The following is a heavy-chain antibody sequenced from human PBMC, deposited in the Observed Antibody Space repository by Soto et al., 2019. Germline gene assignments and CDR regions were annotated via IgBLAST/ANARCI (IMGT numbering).Heavy chain of an antibody. CDR3: VRDGSGNLYLNWFDP. V-gene: IGHV3-48*02. Sequence: GGSLRLSCAASGFTFSSYSMNWVRQAPGKGLEWISYISSHSSTLYYADSVKGRFTISRDNAGNSLYLQMNSLRDEDTAVYYCVRDGSGNLYLNWFDPWGQGTLVTVSS. CDR1: GFTFSSYS. J-gene: IGHJ5*02. CDR2: ISSHSSTL. D-gene: IGHD6-19*01.